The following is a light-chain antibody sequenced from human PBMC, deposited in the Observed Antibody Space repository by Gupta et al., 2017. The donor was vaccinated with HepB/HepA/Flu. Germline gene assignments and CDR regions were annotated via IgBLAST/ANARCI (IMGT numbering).Light chain of an antibody. J-gene: IGKJ4*01. CDR1: QSVSSSY. Sequence: EIVXTQSPGTLSLXPGERATLSCRASQSVSSSYLAWYQQKPGQAPRLLIYGASARATGIPDRFSGSGSGTDFTLTIIRLQPEDFAVYYCQQYGNSPLTFGGGTKVEIK. V-gene: IGKV3-20*01. CDR2: GAS. CDR3: QQYGNSPLT.